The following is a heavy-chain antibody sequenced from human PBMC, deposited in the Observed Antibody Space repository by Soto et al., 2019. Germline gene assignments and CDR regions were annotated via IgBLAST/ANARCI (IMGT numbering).Heavy chain of an antibody. J-gene: IGHJ4*02. CDR2: ISAHNGNT. D-gene: IGHD3-10*01. Sequence: QVHLVQSGAEVKKPGASGKVSCKGSGYAFTTYGITWVRQAPGQGLEWMGWISAHNGNTNYAQKLQGRVTVTRDTSTSTACMELRSLRSDDTAVYYCARGRYGEYWGQGALVTVSS. V-gene: IGHV1-18*01. CDR1: GYAFTTYG. CDR3: ARGRYGEY.